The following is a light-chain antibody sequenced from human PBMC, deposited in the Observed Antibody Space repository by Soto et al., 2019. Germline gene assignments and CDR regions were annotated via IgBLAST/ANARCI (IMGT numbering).Light chain of an antibody. Sequence: DIQITPSPSALSASIGDRVTITCRASQGIGNGLAWYQQKPGKAPKLLIYKASTLKSGVPSRFSGSGSGTEFTLTISSLQPDDFATYYCQHYNSYSEAFGQGTKVDIK. CDR1: QGIGNG. CDR3: QHYNSYSEA. CDR2: KAS. J-gene: IGKJ1*01. V-gene: IGKV1-5*03.